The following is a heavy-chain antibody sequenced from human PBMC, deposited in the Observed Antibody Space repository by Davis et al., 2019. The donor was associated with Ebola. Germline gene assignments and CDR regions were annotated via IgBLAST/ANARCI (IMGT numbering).Heavy chain of an antibody. CDR1: GFSFTSYW. J-gene: IGHJ4*02. CDR2: IYPADSDT. D-gene: IGHD2-21*02. Sequence: GESLKISCKGSGFSFTSYWIGWVRQMPGKGLEWMGIIYPADSDTRYSPSFQGQVTISADKSISTAYLQWGSLKASDTAMYYCAKSLAAYCGGDCFSFDYWGQGTLVTVSS. CDR3: AKSLAAYCGGDCFSFDY. V-gene: IGHV5-51*01.